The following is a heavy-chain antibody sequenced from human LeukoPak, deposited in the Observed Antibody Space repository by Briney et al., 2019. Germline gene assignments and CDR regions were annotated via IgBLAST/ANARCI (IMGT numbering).Heavy chain of an antibody. CDR1: GFTFSKYA. CDR3: ATDRGYYTSGSYYLDY. D-gene: IGHD3-10*01. CDR2: ISGSGDNT. Sequence: GGSLRLSCAASGFTFSKYAMSWVRQAPGKGLEWVSGISGSGDNTYYADSVRGRFTISRDNSKNTLHLQMNSLRAEDTAVYYCATDRGYYTSGSYYLDYWGQGTLVTVSS. J-gene: IGHJ4*02. V-gene: IGHV3-23*01.